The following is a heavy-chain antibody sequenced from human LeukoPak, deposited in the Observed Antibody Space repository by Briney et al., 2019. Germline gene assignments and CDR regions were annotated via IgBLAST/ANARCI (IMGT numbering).Heavy chain of an antibody. CDR2: IYHSGST. V-gene: IGHV4-4*02. D-gene: IGHD2-15*01. Sequence: SETLSLTCAVFGGPISSSNWWSWVRQPPGKGLEWIGEIYHSGSTNYNPSLKSRVTISVDKSKNQFSLKLSSVTAADTAVYYCASGGTVYCSGGSCYDYWGQGTLVTVSS. J-gene: IGHJ4*02. CDR3: ASGGTVYCSGGSCYDY. CDR1: GGPISSSNW.